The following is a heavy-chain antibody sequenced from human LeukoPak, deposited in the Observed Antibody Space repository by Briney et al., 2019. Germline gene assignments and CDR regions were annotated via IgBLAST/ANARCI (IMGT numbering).Heavy chain of an antibody. J-gene: IGHJ4*02. Sequence: SETLSLTCTVSGGSISTSNYYWSWIRQPPGKGLEWIGEINHSGSTNYNPSLKSRVTISVDTSKNQFSLKLSSVTAADTAVYYCARLGWELLSSRDYWGQGTLVTVSS. CDR3: ARLGWELLSSRDY. CDR1: GGSISTSNYY. CDR2: INHSGST. D-gene: IGHD1-26*01. V-gene: IGHV4-39*07.